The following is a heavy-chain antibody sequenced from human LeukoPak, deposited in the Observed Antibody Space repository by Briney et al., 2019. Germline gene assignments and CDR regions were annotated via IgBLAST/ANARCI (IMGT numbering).Heavy chain of an antibody. CDR1: GFTFSSYG. CDR3: PKGSELLSFGELLMNKPLFDY. Sequence: GGSVRLSCAASGFTFSSYGMHWVRQAPGKGLEWVAFIRYDGSNKYYADSVKGRSTISRDNSKNTLYLQMNSLRAEDTAVYYRPKGSELLSFGELLMNKPLFDYWGQGTLVTVSS. J-gene: IGHJ4*02. CDR2: IRYDGSNK. V-gene: IGHV3-30*02. D-gene: IGHD3-10*01.